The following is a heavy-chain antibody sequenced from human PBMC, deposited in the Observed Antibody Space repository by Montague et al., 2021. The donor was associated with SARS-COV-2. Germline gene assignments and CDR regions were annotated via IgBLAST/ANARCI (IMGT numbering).Heavy chain of an antibody. J-gene: IGHJ4*02. D-gene: IGHD6-13*01. CDR3: ARRYSSRWTGDQYYFDY. V-gene: IGHV4-39*07. Sequence: SETLSLTCTVSGGSISSSSYYWGWIRPPPGQGLEWIGSIYYSGSTYSNPSLKGRVTISVDTSKNQFSLKLISVTAADTDGYYCARRYSSRWTGDQYYFDYWGQGTLVTVSS. CDR1: GGSISSSSYY. CDR2: IYYSGST.